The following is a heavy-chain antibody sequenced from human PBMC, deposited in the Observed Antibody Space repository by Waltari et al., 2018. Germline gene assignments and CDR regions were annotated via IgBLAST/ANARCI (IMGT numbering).Heavy chain of an antibody. CDR2: TYTSGST. CDR3: AREAPGIAVAGGIDY. J-gene: IGHJ4*02. D-gene: IGHD6-19*01. V-gene: IGHV4-61*02. Sequence: QVQLQESGPGLVKPSQTLSLTCTVSGGSISSGSYYWSWIRQPAGKGLEWIGRTYTSGSTNYTPSLKSRVTISVDTSKNQFPLKRSSVTAADTAVYYCAREAPGIAVAGGIDYWGQGTLVTVSS. CDR1: GGSISSGSYY.